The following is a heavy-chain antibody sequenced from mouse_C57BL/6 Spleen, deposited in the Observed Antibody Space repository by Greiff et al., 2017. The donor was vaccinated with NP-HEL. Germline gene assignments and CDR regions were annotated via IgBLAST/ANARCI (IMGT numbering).Heavy chain of an antibody. V-gene: IGHV5-12*01. CDR2: ISNGGGST. CDR3: ARPMVTTPYYAMDY. J-gene: IGHJ4*01. CDR1: GFTFSDYY. D-gene: IGHD2-2*01. Sequence: EVQLVESGGGLVQPGGSLKLSCAASGFTFSDYYMYWVRQTPEKRLEWVAYISNGGGSTYYPDTVKGRFTISRDNAKNTLYLQMSRLKSEDTAMYYCARPMVTTPYYAMDYWGQGTSVTVSS.